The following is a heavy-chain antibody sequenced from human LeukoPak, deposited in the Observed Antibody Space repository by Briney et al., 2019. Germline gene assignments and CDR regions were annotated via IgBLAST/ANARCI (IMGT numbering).Heavy chain of an antibody. J-gene: IGHJ6*02. Sequence: GSLRLSCAASGFTFSSYAMSWVRQAPGKGLEWVSVISGSGGTTYYAESVKGRFTISRDNSKNTLYLQINSLRAEDTAVYYCSRYCSTTTCPGYYYGMDIWGQGTPVTVSS. CDR2: ISGSGGTT. CDR3: SRYCSTTTCPGYYYGMDI. D-gene: IGHD2-2*01. CDR1: GFTFSSYA. V-gene: IGHV3-23*01.